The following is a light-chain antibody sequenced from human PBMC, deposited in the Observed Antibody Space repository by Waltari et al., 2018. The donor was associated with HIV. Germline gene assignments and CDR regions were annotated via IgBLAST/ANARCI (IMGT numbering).Light chain of an antibody. CDR1: QSVGSK. CDR2: GAS. J-gene: IGKJ2*01. V-gene: IGKV3-15*01. CDR3: QQYENWPYT. Sequence: MVMTHSPATLSVSPGVPATLSCRASQSVGSKLAWYQQKPGQAPRLLIYGASSRATGVSARFSGSGSGTEFTLTVSSLESEDFAVYYCQQYENWPYTFGQGTKLEIK.